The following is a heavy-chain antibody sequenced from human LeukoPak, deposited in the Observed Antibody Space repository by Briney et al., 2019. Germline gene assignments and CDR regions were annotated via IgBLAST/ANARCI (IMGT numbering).Heavy chain of an antibody. CDR3: ARNSNFDTHDY. V-gene: IGHV3-7*01. J-gene: IGHJ4*02. D-gene: IGHD3-22*01. Sequence: GGSLRLSCAASGFTFRNFWMTWVRQAPGKGLEWVANIKQDGSEKHYVDSVKGRFTISRDNAKNSLYLQMNSLSAEDTAVYYCARNSNFDTHDYWGQGTLVTVSS. CDR1: GFTFRNFW. CDR2: IKQDGSEK.